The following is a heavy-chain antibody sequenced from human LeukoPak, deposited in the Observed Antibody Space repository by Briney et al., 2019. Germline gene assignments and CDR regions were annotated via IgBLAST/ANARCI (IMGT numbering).Heavy chain of an antibody. CDR2: INHSGST. J-gene: IGHJ4*02. CDR1: GGSFSGYY. CDR3: ARASGDIVETATMGSY. D-gene: IGHD5-18*01. Sequence: SSETLSLTCAVYGGSFSGYYWSWIRQPPGKGLEWIGEINHSGSTNYNPSLKSRVTISVDTSKNQFSLKLSSVTAVDTAVYYCARASGDIVETATMGSYWGQGTLVTVSS. V-gene: IGHV4-34*01.